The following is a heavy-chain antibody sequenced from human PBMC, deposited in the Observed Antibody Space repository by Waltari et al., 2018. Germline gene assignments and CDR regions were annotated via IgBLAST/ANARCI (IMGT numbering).Heavy chain of an antibody. CDR3: AKSRGFEY. V-gene: IGHV3-7*01. CDR1: GVTFSRYW. Sequence: EVQLVESGGGLVQPGGSLRLSCGASGVTFSRYWMSWVRQTPGKGLQWVANINYDGSQTYYVDSVKGRFTISRDNAKNSVFLQMNSLRVEDTAVYYCAKSRGFEYWGQGALITVSS. J-gene: IGHJ4*02. D-gene: IGHD2-2*01. CDR2: INYDGSQT.